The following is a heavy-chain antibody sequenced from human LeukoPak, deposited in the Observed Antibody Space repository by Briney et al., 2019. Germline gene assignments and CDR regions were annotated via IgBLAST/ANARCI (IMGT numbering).Heavy chain of an antibody. CDR1: GFTFSSYG. J-gene: IGHJ4*02. V-gene: IGHV3-30*18. Sequence: GRSLRLSCAASGFTFSSYGMHCVRQAPGKGLEWVAVISYDGSNKYYADSVKGRFTISRDNSKNTLYLQMNSLRAEDTAVYYCAKDWDIVATIDYWGQGTLVTVSS. D-gene: IGHD5-12*01. CDR2: ISYDGSNK. CDR3: AKDWDIVATIDY.